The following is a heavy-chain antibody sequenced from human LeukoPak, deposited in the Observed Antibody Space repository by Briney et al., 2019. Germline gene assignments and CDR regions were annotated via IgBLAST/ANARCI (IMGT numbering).Heavy chain of an antibody. V-gene: IGHV3-23*01. CDR2: ISGSGGST. Sequence: GGSLRLSCAASGFTFSSYAMSWVRQAPGKGLEWVSAISGSGGSTYYADSVKGRFTISRDNSKNTLYLQMNSLRAEDTAVYYCAKASVASDDFWSGYAAEYFQHWGQGTLVTVSS. CDR3: AKASVASDDFWSGYAAEYFQH. CDR1: GFTFSSYA. D-gene: IGHD3-3*01. J-gene: IGHJ1*01.